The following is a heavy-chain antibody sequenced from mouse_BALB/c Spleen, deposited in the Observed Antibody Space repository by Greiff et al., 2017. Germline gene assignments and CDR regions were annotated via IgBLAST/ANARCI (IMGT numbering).Heavy chain of an antibody. Sequence: QVQLQQPGAELVKPGASVKLSCKASGYTFTSHWMHWVKQRTGQGLEWIGEFDPSVSSTNYNQKFKGKATMTVDTSSSTAYMQVSSLTSEDSAVYYCARKVITTALYAVDYWGQGTSVTVSS. CDR3: ARKVITTALYAVDY. CDR1: GYTFTSHW. CDR2: FDPSVSST. D-gene: IGHD1-2*01. J-gene: IGHJ4*01. V-gene: IGHV1-69*02.